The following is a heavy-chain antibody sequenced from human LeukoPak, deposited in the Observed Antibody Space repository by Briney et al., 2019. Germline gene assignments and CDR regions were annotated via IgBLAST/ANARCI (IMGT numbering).Heavy chain of an antibody. J-gene: IGHJ5*02. CDR1: GDSVSSNSAA. V-gene: IGHV6-1*01. Sequence: SQTLSLTCAISGDSVSSNSAAWNWIRQSPSRGLEWLGRTYYRSKWYNDYAVSVKSRITINPDTSKNQFSLQLNSVTPEDTAVYYCARALVTPTTGGNWFDPWGQGTLVTVSS. D-gene: IGHD2-21*02. CDR3: ARALVTPTTGGNWFDP. CDR2: TYYRSKWYN.